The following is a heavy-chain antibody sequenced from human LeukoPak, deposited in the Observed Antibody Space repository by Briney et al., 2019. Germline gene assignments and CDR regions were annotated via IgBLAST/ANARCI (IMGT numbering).Heavy chain of an antibody. CDR2: NRYDGSNK. D-gene: IGHD1-7*01. CDR3: ARVMYNWNWGPIDD. J-gene: IGHJ4*02. Sequence: PGGSLRLSCAASAFTFSSYGMHWVRQAPGKGLGWVAFNRYDGSNKYYADSVKGRFTISRDNAKNSLYLQMNSLRAEDTPVYYCARVMYNWNWGPIDDWGQGTLVTVSS. CDR1: AFTFSSYG. V-gene: IGHV3-30*02.